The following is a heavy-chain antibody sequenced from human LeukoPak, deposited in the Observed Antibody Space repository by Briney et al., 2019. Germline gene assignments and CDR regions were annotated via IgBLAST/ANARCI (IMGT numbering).Heavy chain of an antibody. V-gene: IGHV1-69-2*01. CDR2: VDPEDGET. J-gene: IGHJ5*02. CDR1: GYTFTSYY. CDR3: ATGKRFTPPRGP. D-gene: IGHD3-3*01. Sequence: ASVKVSCKASGYTFTSYYMHWVRQAPGKGLEWMGRVDPEDGETIYAEKFQGRVTITADTSTDTAYMELSGLRSEDTAVYYCATGKRFTPPRGPWGQGTLVTVSS.